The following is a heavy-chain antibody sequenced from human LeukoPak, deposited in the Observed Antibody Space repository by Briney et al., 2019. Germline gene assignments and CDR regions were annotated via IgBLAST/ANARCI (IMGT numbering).Heavy chain of an antibody. J-gene: IGHJ3*02. Sequence: SVKVSCKASGGTLSSYAISWVRQAPGQGLEWMGGIIPIFGTANYAQKFQGRVTITTDESTSTAYMELSSLRSEDTAVYYCAKSYDYDSSYDAFDIWGQGTMVTASS. V-gene: IGHV1-69*05. D-gene: IGHD3-22*01. CDR1: GGTLSSYA. CDR3: AKSYDYDSSYDAFDI. CDR2: IIPIFGTA.